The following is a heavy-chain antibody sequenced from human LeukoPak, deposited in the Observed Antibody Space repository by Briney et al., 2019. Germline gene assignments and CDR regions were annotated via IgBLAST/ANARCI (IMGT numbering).Heavy chain of an antibody. D-gene: IGHD6-19*01. CDR1: GGSISSSSYY. CDR3: ARHTAVAGIYYFDY. Sequence: SETLSLTCTVSGGSISSSSYYWGWIRQPPGKGLEWIGSIYYSGSTYYNPSLKSRVTISADTSKNQFSLKLSSVTAADTAVYYCARHTAVAGIYYFDYWGQGTLVTVSS. J-gene: IGHJ4*02. CDR2: IYYSGST. V-gene: IGHV4-39*01.